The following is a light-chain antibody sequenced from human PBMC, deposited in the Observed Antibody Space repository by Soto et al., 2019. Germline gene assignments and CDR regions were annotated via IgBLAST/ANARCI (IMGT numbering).Light chain of an antibody. CDR3: QQYNSFPT. V-gene: IGKV1-5*03. J-gene: IGKJ1*01. Sequence: DIQMTQSPSTLSASVGDRVTITCRASQSISIWLAWYQQKPGKDPKLLIYKASSLESGVPSRFSGSGSGTEFTLTISSLQPDDFATYYCQQYNSFPTCGQGTKVEIK. CDR2: KAS. CDR1: QSISIW.